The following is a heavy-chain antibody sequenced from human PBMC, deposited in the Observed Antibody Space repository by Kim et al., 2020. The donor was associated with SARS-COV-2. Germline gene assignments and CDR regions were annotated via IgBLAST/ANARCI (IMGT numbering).Heavy chain of an antibody. D-gene: IGHD4-17*01. CDR2: ART. Sequence: ARTTYHPSLRSRVTISMDKNQFSLQLSSVTAEDTAVYYCAPIYGGYSDFDSWGQGTLVTVSS. V-gene: IGHV4-34*01. J-gene: IGHJ4*02. CDR3: APIYGGYSDFDS.